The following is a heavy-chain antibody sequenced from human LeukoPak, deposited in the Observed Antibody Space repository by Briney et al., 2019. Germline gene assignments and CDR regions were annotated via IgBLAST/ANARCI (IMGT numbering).Heavy chain of an antibody. V-gene: IGHV1-46*01. Sequence: ASVSLSCKTSGYSFTSYYIHWVRQAPGQGLEWMGVINPSGGSTSYTQKFQGRVTMTRDTSTSTVYMELSSLTSEDTAMYYCARDLMRYYDSSGYSGIQHWDQGTLVIVSS. CDR3: ARDLMRYYDSSGYSGIQH. J-gene: IGHJ1*01. CDR2: INPSGGST. CDR1: GYSFTSYY. D-gene: IGHD3-22*01.